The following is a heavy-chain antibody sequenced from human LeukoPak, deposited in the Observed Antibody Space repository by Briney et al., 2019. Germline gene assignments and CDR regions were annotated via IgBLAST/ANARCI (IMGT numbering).Heavy chain of an antibody. CDR1: GYTFTSYD. CDR3: ARRYCSSTSCYPRAYWFDP. V-gene: IGHV1-8*03. D-gene: IGHD2-2*01. Sequence: ASVKVSYKASGYTFTSYDINWVRQATGQGLEWMGWMNPNSGNTGYAQKFQGRVTITRNTSISTAYMELSSLRSEDTAVYYCARRYCSSTSCYPRAYWFDPWGQGTLVTVSS. J-gene: IGHJ5*02. CDR2: MNPNSGNT.